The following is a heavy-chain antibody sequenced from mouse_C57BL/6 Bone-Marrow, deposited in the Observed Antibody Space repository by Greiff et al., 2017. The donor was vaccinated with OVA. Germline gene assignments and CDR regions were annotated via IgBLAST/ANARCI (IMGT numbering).Heavy chain of an antibody. CDR2: IYPSSGNT. J-gene: IGHJ3*01. D-gene: IGHD1-2*01. CDR3: ARRRPWFAY. Sequence: QVQLQQPGAELVRPGASVKLSCKASGYTFTRYGISWVKQRTGQGLEWIGEIYPSSGNTYYNEKFKGKATLTVDTSSSTAYMELRSLTSKDSAVDFYARRRPWFAYWGQGTLVTVSA. V-gene: IGHV1-81*01. CDR1: GYTFTRYG.